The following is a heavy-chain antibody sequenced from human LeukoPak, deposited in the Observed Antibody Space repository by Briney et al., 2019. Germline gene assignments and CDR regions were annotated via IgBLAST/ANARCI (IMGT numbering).Heavy chain of an antibody. D-gene: IGHD3-10*01. J-gene: IGHJ5*02. Sequence: GASVKVSCKASGYTFTGYYMHWVRQATGQGLEWMGWMDPNSGNTGYAQKFQGRVTMTRNTSISTAYMELSSLRSEDTAMYYCARALLSSGSSLIGFDPWGQGTLVTVSS. CDR3: ARALLSSGSSLIGFDP. V-gene: IGHV1-8*02. CDR2: MDPNSGNT. CDR1: GYTFTGYY.